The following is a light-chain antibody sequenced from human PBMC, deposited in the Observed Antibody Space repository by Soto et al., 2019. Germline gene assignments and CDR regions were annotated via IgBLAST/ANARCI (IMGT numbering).Light chain of an antibody. J-gene: IGKJ2*01. CDR2: KAS. CDR3: QHYNNYLYA. CDR1: QSISSW. Sequence: DIQMTQSPSTLSASVGDRVTITCRASQSISSWLAWYQQKPGKAPNLLIYKASSLESGVPSRFSGSGSGTEFTLTISSLQPDAFATYYCQHYNNYLYAFGQGTKLEIK. V-gene: IGKV1-5*03.